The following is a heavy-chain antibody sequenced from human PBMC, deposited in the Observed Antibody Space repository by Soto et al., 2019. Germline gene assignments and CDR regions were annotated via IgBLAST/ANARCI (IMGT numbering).Heavy chain of an antibody. D-gene: IGHD6-13*01. J-gene: IGHJ6*03. V-gene: IGHV4-59*08. CDR3: ARHGGIVALGIPRPHYYMDV. CDR1: GGSISSYY. CDR2: IYYSGST. Sequence: SETLSLTCTVSGGSISSYYWSWIRQPPGKGLEWIGYIYYSGSTNYNPSLKSRVSISVDTSKNQFSLKLSSVTAADTAVYYCARHGGIVALGIPRPHYYMDVWGKGTTVTVSS.